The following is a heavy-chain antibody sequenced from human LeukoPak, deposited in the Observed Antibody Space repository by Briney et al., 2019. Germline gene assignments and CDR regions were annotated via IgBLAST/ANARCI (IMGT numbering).Heavy chain of an antibody. CDR3: AKAFGTDRYKS. Sequence: XSVKVSCKVSEDTFISYDINWVRQATGQGLEWMGWMTPNTGHTAPAQKFQGRVTMTTDTSTKTVYLELRSLKSDDTAVYYCAKAFGTDRYKSWGQGTLVTVSS. CDR2: MTPNTGHT. J-gene: IGHJ4*02. D-gene: IGHD1-14*01. V-gene: IGHV1-8*01. CDR1: EDTFISYD.